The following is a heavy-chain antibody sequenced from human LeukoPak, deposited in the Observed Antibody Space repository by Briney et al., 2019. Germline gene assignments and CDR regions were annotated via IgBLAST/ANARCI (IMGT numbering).Heavy chain of an antibody. J-gene: IGHJ3*02. CDR3: AKGGVVPGTDAFDI. Sequence: PGRSLRLSCAASGFTFSSYGKHWVRQAPGKGLEWVAVIWYGGSNKYYADSVKGRFTISRDNSKNTLYLQMNSLRAEDTAVYYCAKGGVVPGTDAFDIWGQGTMVTVSS. CDR2: IWYGGSNK. CDR1: GFTFSSYG. D-gene: IGHD2-2*01. V-gene: IGHV3-30*18.